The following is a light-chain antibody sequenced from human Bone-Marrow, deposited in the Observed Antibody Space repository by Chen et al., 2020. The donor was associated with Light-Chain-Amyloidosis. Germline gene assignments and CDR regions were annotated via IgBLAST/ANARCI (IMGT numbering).Light chain of an antibody. CDR2: DVS. CDR1: SRDVGGYNY. CDR3: SSYTSSSTHVV. Sequence: QSALTQPASVSGSPGQSITISCPGTSRDVGGYNYVSWYHQHPGQAPKLMLYDVSNRPSGVSTRCSGSKSGNTASLTITGLQAEDEDDYYCSSYTSSSTHVVFGGGTKLTVL. V-gene: IGLV2-14*01. J-gene: IGLJ2*01.